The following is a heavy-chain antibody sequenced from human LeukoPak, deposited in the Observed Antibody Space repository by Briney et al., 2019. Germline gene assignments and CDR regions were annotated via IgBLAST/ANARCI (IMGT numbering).Heavy chain of an antibody. V-gene: IGHV3-7*01. Sequence: GGSLRLSCAASGFTFSSYWMSWVRQAPGKGLEWVANIKQDGSEKYYVDSVKGRFTISRDNAKNSLYLQMNSLRAEDTAVYYCARVGYGSSWGERYYFDYWGQGAQVTVSS. CDR3: ARVGYGSSWGERYYFDY. CDR1: GFTFSSYW. D-gene: IGHD6-13*01. J-gene: IGHJ4*02. CDR2: IKQDGSEK.